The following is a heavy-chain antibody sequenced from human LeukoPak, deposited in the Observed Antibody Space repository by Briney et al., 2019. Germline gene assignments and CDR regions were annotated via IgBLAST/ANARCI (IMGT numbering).Heavy chain of an antibody. J-gene: IGHJ4*02. CDR3: ARSSYSSAIGRFDY. CDR2: IYTSGST. V-gene: IGHV4-4*07. D-gene: IGHD6-19*01. Sequence: SETLSLTCTVSGGSISGYYRSWIRQPAGKGLEWIGRIYTSGSTNYNPSLKSRVTMSVDTSKNQFSLKLSSVTAADTAVYYCARSSYSSAIGRFDYWGQGTLVTVSS. CDR1: GGSISGYY.